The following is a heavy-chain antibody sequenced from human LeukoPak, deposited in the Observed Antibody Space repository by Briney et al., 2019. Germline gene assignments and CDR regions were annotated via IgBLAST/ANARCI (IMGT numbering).Heavy chain of an antibody. CDR1: GGTFSSYA. D-gene: IGHD6-13*01. Sequence: SVKVSCKASGGTFSSYAISWVRQSPGQGLEWMGGIIPIFGTANYAQKFQGRVTITADESTSTAYVELSSLRSEDTAVYYCARVTGGSSRPQPNWYFDLWGRGTLVTVSS. CDR3: ARVTGGSSRPQPNWYFDL. CDR2: IIPIFGTA. J-gene: IGHJ2*01. V-gene: IGHV1-69*01.